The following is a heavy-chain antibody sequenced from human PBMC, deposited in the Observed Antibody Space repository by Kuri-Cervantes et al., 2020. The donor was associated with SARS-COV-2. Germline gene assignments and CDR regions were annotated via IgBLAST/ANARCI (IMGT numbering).Heavy chain of an antibody. CDR1: GYTFTSYY. D-gene: IGHD3-10*01. CDR3: ARGRGVIISALDY. CDR2: ISAYNGNT. V-gene: IGHV1-18*04. Sequence: GESLKISCKASGYTFTSYYMHWVRQAPGQGLEWMGWISAYNGNTDYAQKLQGRVTMTTDTSTSTAYMELRSLRSDDTAVYYCARGRGVIISALDYWGQGTLVTDSS. J-gene: IGHJ4*02.